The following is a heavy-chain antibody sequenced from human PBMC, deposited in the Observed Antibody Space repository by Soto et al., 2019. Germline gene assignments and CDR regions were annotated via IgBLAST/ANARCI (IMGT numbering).Heavy chain of an antibody. J-gene: IGHJ4*02. CDR1: GYTFTGYY. CDR3: ARVMITFGGVIASTRSPFDY. Sequence: QVQLVQSGAEVKKPGASVKVSCKASGYTFTGYYMHWVRQAPGQGLEWMGWINPNSGGTNYAQKFQGRVTMTRDTSNSTAYMELSRLRSDDTAVYYCARVMITFGGVIASTRSPFDYWGQGTLVTVSS. D-gene: IGHD3-16*02. V-gene: IGHV1-2*02. CDR2: INPNSGGT.